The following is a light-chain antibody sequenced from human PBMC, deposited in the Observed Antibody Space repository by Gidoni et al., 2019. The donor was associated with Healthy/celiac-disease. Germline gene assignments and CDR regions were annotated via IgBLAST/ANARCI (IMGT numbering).Light chain of an antibody. V-gene: IGLV1-51*01. J-gene: IGLJ2*01. CDR3: GTWDSSLSVV. Sequence: SVLTQPTSVAAAPGQKVTISCSGSSAHIGNNYVSWYQQLPGTAPKLLIYDNNKRPSGIPDRFSGSKSGTSATLGITGLQTGDEADYYCGTWDSSLSVVFGGGTKLTVL. CDR1: SAHIGNNY. CDR2: DNN.